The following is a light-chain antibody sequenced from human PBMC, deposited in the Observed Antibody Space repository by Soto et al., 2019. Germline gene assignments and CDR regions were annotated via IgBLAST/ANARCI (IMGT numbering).Light chain of an antibody. CDR2: EVS. J-gene: IGLJ2*01. CDR1: SSDVGGYNY. CDR3: SSYAGGNNLV. Sequence: SALTQPPSASGSPGQSVTLSCTGTSSDVGGYNYVSWYQQHPGKAPKLMIYEVSERPSGVPDRFSGSKSGNTASLTVSGLQAEDEADYYCSSYAGGNNLVFGGGTKVTVL. V-gene: IGLV2-8*01.